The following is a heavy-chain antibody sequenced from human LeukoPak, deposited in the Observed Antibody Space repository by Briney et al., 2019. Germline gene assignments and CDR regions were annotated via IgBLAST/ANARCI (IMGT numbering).Heavy chain of an antibody. CDR1: GGTFSSYA. D-gene: IGHD3-22*01. CDR2: IIPILGIA. J-gene: IGHJ4*02. CDR3: ARPGDSSGYYYDFDY. V-gene: IGHV1-69*04. Sequence: SVKVSCKASGGTFSSYAISWVRQAPGQGLEWMGRIIPILGIANYAQKFQGRVTITADKSTSTAYMELSSLRSEDTAVYYCARPGDSSGYYYDFDYWGQGTLVTVSS.